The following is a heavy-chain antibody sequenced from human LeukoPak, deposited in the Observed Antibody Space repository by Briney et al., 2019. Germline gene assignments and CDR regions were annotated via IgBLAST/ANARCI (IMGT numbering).Heavy chain of an antibody. D-gene: IGHD6-13*01. CDR1: GFTFSSYS. CDR3: ARVGYSSSPDY. V-gene: IGHV3-48*04. J-gene: IGHJ4*02. CDR2: ISSSGSTI. Sequence: GGSLRLSCAASGFTFSSYSMNWVRQAPGKGLEWVSYISSSGSTIYYADSVKGRFTISRDNAKNSLYLQMNSLRAEDTAVYYCARVGYSSSPDYWGQGTLVTVSS.